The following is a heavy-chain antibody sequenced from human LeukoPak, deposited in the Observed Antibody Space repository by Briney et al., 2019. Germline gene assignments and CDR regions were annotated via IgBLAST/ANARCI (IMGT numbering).Heavy chain of an antibody. CDR3: ASSGYYYGSGSYRYNDY. CDR1: GYTFTGYY. V-gene: IGHV1-2*02. D-gene: IGHD3-10*01. CDR2: INPNSGGT. J-gene: IGHJ4*02. Sequence: ASVKVSCKASGYTFTGYYMHWVRQAPGQGLEWMGWINPNSGGTNYAQKLQGRVTMTTDTSTSTAYMELRSLRSDDTAVYYCASSGYYYGSGSYRYNDYWGQGTLVTVSS.